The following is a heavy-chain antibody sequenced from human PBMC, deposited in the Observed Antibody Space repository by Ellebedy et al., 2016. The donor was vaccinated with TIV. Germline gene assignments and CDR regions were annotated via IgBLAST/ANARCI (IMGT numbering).Heavy chain of an antibody. CDR2: ISSSSSYI. CDR3: ARDLEWNVLRYFDWLSPFDY. CDR1: GFTFSSYS. Sequence: GESLKISXAASGFTFSSYSMNWVRQAPGKGLEWVSSISSSSSYIYYADSVKGRFTISRDNAKNSLYLQMNSLRAEDTAVYYCARDLEWNVLRYFDWLSPFDYWGQGTLVTVSS. J-gene: IGHJ4*02. V-gene: IGHV3-21*01. D-gene: IGHD3-9*01.